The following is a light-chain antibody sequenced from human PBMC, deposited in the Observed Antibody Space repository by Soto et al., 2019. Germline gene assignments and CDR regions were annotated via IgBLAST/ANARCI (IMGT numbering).Light chain of an antibody. CDR3: QQYEQWPLT. V-gene: IGKV3-20*01. CDR1: QSVGSTF. Sequence: EIVLTQSPGTLSLSPGERATFSCRASQSVGSTFFGWYQQKPGQAPRLLIYGTSNRATGTPDRFSGSGSGTEFTLTISSLQSEDFAVYYCQQYEQWPLTFDGGTKVEIK. CDR2: GTS. J-gene: IGKJ4*01.